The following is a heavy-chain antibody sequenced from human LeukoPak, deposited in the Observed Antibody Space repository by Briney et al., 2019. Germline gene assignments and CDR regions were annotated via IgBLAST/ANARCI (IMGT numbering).Heavy chain of an antibody. Sequence: GASVKVSCKASGYTFTSHGISWVRQAPGQGLEWMGWISTYNGNTNYAQKLQGRVSMTTDTSTSTAYMELRSLRSDDTAVYYCARRPGYSSSWYPNNWFDPWGQGTLVTVSS. D-gene: IGHD6-13*01. CDR3: ARRPGYSSSWYPNNWFDP. CDR1: GYTFTSHG. V-gene: IGHV1-18*01. CDR2: ISTYNGNT. J-gene: IGHJ5*02.